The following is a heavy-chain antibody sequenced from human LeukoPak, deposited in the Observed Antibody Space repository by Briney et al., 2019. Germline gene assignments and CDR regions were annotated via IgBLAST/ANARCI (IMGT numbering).Heavy chain of an antibody. D-gene: IGHD7-27*01. V-gene: IGHV1-18*01. CDR2: ISAYNGNT. J-gene: IGHJ4*02. CDR3: AKGNDYTNWGDY. CDR1: GYTFTSHG. Sequence: ASVKVSCKASGYTFTSHGISWVRQAPGQGLEWMGWISAYNGNTNYAQKLQGRVTMTTDTSTSTAYMELRSLRSDDTAVYYCAKGNDYTNWGDYWGQGTLVTVSS.